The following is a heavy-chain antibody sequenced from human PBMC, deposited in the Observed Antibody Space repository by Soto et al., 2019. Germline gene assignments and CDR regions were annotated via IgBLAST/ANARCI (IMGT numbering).Heavy chain of an antibody. J-gene: IGHJ3*02. CDR1: GFNFTAYA. Sequence: EVQLLESGGGLVQPGGSLRLSCAASGFNFTAYAMNWVRLAPGKGLEWVSGISGSGRATYYADFVKGRFTISRDNSKNTLHLQMTSLRAEDTAIYYCAKVRLYDNSGYHRDACDIWGQGTLVTVSS. CDR2: ISGSGRAT. V-gene: IGHV3-23*01. CDR3: AKVRLYDNSGYHRDACDI. D-gene: IGHD3-22*01.